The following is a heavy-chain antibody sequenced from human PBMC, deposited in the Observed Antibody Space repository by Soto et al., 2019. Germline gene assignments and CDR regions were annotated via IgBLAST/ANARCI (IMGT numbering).Heavy chain of an antibody. CDR3: ARSWQWLFP. CDR2: IGTGGDPI. D-gene: IGHD6-19*01. Sequence: QVQLVESGGGLVKPGGSLRLSCAASGFTFSDYYMSWIRQAPGEGLEWLSYIGTGGDPISYADSVKGRFTISRDNAKNSLYLQMNSLRVEDTAVYYCARSWQWLFPWGQGTLVTVSS. V-gene: IGHV3-11*01. CDR1: GFTFSDYY. J-gene: IGHJ4*02.